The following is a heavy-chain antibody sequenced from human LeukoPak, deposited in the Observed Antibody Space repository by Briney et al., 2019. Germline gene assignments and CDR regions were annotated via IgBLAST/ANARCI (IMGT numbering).Heavy chain of an antibody. Sequence: SETLSLTCTVSGGSISSYYWSWIRQPAGKGLECIGRIYTSGSTNYNPSLKSRVTMSVDTSKNQFSLKLSSVTAADTAVYYCARDLRCGSGGSCYSQYYFDYWGQGTLVTVSS. CDR1: GGSISSYY. V-gene: IGHV4-4*07. CDR2: IYTSGST. D-gene: IGHD2-15*01. J-gene: IGHJ4*02. CDR3: ARDLRCGSGGSCYSQYYFDY.